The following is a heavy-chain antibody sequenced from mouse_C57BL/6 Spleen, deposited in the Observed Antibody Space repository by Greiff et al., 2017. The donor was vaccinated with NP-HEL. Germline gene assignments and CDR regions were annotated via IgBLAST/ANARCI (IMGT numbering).Heavy chain of an antibody. CDR1: GFTFSDYG. J-gene: IGHJ2*01. Sequence: EVQGVESGGGLVKPGGSLKLSCAASGFTFSDYGMHWVRQAPEKGLEWVAYISSGSSTIYYADTVQGRFTISRDNAKNTLFLQMTSLRSEDTAMYYCARSDGSSSLDYWGQGTTLTVSS. D-gene: IGHD1-1*01. CDR3: ARSDGSSSLDY. V-gene: IGHV5-17*01. CDR2: ISSGSSTI.